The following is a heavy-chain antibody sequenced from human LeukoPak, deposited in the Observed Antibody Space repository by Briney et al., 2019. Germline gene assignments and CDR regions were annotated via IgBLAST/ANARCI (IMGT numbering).Heavy chain of an antibody. CDR1: GYTFTGYY. CDR2: INPNSGGT. CDR3: VRVVRMADY. J-gene: IGHJ4*02. Sequence: ASVKVSCKASGYTFTGYYIHWVRQAPGQGLEWMGWINPNSGGTNYTQNLQGRVTMTRDTSISTAYMELSRLRSDDTAVYYCVRVVRMADYWGQGTLVTVSS. V-gene: IGHV1-2*02. D-gene: IGHD3-16*01.